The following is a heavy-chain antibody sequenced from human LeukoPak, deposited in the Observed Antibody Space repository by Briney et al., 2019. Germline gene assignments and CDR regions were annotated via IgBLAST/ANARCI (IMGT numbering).Heavy chain of an antibody. CDR2: IRDSGEA. V-gene: IGHV3-66*03. J-gene: IGHJ5*02. D-gene: IGHD3/OR15-3a*01. Sequence: GGSLRLSCAVSGFRVSDYYMSWVHQAPGKGLEWVGLIRDSGEAFYADFVRGRFAISRDESENTLYLQMNSLRVEDTAVYFCARDRAANQDWVEFDPWGQGTPVIVSS. CDR3: ARDRAANQDWVEFDP. CDR1: GFRVSDYY.